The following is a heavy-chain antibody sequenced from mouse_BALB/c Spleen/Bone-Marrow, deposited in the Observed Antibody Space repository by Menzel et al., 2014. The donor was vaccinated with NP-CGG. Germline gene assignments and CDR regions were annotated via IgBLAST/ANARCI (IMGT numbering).Heavy chain of an antibody. CDR3: ARYDAPAWFAY. V-gene: IGHV1-81*01. CDR1: GYTFTDYV. D-gene: IGHD2-14*01. Sequence: QVQLQQSGPELVKPGASVKMSCKASGYTFTDYVIGWVKQRTGQVLEWIGEIYPGTGSTYYDENFRGKATLTADKSSNTVYMQLTSLTSEDSAVYFCARYDAPAWFAYWGQGTLVTVSA. CDR2: IYPGTGST. J-gene: IGHJ3*01.